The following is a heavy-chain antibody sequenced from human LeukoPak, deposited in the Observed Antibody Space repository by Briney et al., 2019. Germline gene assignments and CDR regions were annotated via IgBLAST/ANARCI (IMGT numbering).Heavy chain of an antibody. D-gene: IGHD5-24*01. V-gene: IGHV4-30-2*01. Sequence: SETLSLTCAVSGGSISSGGYSWSWIRQPPGKGLEWIGYIYHSGSTYYNPSLKGRVTISVDRSKNQFSLKLSSVTAADTAVYYCARGVATIRWYFDLWGRGTLVTVSS. CDR1: GGSISSGGYS. CDR3: ARGVATIRWYFDL. CDR2: IYHSGST. J-gene: IGHJ2*01.